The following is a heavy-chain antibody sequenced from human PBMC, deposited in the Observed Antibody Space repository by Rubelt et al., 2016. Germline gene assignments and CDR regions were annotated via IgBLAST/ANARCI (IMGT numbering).Heavy chain of an antibody. Sequence: QVQLQESGPGLVKPSETLSLTCTVSGGSISSYYWSWIRQPPGKGLEWIAYIYYSGSTYYNPSLKSRVTISVDTSKNQFSLKLSSVTAADTAVYYCATMYASDYWGQGTLVTVSS. CDR1: GGSISSYY. CDR3: ATMYASDY. D-gene: IGHD2-8*01. J-gene: IGHJ4*02. CDR2: IYYSGST. V-gene: IGHV4-59*04.